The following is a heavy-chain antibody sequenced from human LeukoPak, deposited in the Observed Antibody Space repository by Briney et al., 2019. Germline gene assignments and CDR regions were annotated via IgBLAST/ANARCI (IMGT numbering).Heavy chain of an antibody. D-gene: IGHD3-10*01. Sequence: GGSLRLSCAASGFTFSSYDMHWVRQATGKGLEWVSAIGTAGDTYYPGSVKGRFTISRENAKNSLYLQMNSLRAGDTAVYYCARASITIVRGAFDIWGQGTMVTVSS. CDR2: IGTAGDT. CDR3: ARASITIVRGAFDI. CDR1: GFTFSSYD. J-gene: IGHJ3*02. V-gene: IGHV3-13*01.